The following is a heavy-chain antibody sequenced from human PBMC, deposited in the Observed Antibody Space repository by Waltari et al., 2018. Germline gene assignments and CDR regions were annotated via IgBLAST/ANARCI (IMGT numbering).Heavy chain of an antibody. V-gene: IGHV4-39*07. D-gene: IGHD6-19*01. CDR1: GGSISSSSYY. J-gene: IGHJ4*02. CDR3: ARGGAVAGIHY. Sequence: QLQLQESGPGLVKPSETLSLTCTVSGGSISSSSYYWGWIRQPPGKGLEWIGSIYYSGSTYYNPSLKRRVTISVDTAKNQCSLKLSSVTAADTAVYYCARGGAVAGIHYWGQGTLVTVSS. CDR2: IYYSGST.